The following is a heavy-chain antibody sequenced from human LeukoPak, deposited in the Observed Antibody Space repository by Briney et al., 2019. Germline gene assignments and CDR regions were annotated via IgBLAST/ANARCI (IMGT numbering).Heavy chain of an antibody. D-gene: IGHD1-26*01. CDR3: GTLGVMWEVDY. Sequence: GGSLRLSCAASGFTFSNYAMSWVRQAPGKGLEWVSAISGSGDKTFYAASVEGRFTVSRDNTRSTLYLQMNSLRPEDTAVYYCGTLGVMWEVDYWGQGALVTVSS. V-gene: IGHV3-23*01. CDR2: ISGSGDKT. CDR1: GFTFSNYA. J-gene: IGHJ4*02.